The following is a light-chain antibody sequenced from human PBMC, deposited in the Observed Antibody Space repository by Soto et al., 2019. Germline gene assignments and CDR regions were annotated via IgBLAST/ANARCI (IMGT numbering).Light chain of an antibody. CDR1: QSISHW. CDR3: QQYSTYPLT. J-gene: IGKJ4*01. Sequence: DIQMTQSPSTLSASVGDRVTITCRASQSISHWLAWYQQKPEKAPNLLIYQTSILESGVPSRFSGSGSGTEFTLTISSLQPDDFATYYCQQYSTYPLTFAGGTKVEIK. CDR2: QTS. V-gene: IGKV1-5*03.